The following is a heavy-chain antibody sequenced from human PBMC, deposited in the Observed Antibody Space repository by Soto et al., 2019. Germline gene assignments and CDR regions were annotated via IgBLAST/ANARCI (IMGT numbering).Heavy chain of an antibody. V-gene: IGHV4-59*01. Sequence: SETLSLTCTVSGGSISSYYWSWIRQPPGKGLEWIGYIYYSGSTNYNPSLKSRVTISVDTSKNQFSLKLSSVTAADTAVYYCARESEYYYGSGSYYNNGYMDVWGKGTTVTVSS. CDR3: ARESEYYYGSGSYYNNGYMDV. CDR1: GGSISSYY. CDR2: IYYSGST. D-gene: IGHD3-10*01. J-gene: IGHJ6*03.